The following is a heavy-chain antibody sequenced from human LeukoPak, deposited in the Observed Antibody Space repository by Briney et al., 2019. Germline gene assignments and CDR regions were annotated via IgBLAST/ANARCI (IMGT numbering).Heavy chain of an antibody. D-gene: IGHD3-10*01. CDR2: IYYSGST. V-gene: IGHV4-59*01. CDR1: GGSISSYY. CDR3: ARGTKKFGYFDY. Sequence: KPSETLSLTCTVSGGSISSYYWSWIRQPPGKGLEWIGYIYYSGSTNYNPSLKSRVTISVDTSKNQFSLKLSSVTAADTAVYYCARGTKKFGYFDYWGQGTLVTVSS. J-gene: IGHJ4*02.